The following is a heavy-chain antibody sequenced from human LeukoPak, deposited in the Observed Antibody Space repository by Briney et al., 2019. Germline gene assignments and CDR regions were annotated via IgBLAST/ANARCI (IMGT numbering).Heavy chain of an antibody. CDR2: INPNSGGT. Sequence: ASVKVSCKSSGYTFTGYYMHWLRQPPGQGLEWVGWINPNSGGTNYAQKFQGRVTMTSDTSISKGYMELSRLRSDDTAVYYCSSMLWFGELYGMDVWGQGTTVTVSS. V-gene: IGHV1-2*02. CDR3: SSMLWFGELYGMDV. CDR1: GYTFTGYY. D-gene: IGHD3-10*01. J-gene: IGHJ6*02.